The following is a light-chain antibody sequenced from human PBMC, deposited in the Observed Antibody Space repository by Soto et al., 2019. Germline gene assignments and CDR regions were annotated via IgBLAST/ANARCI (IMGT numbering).Light chain of an antibody. CDR2: DAS. Sequence: DIQMTQSPSTLSASVGDRVTITCRASQSIGSSLAWYQQKPGKGPKRLIYDASTLESGVPSRFSGSGFGTEFALTISSLQPDDFAIFYCQQYNSYGTFGQGTKLEIK. J-gene: IGKJ2*01. CDR1: QSIGSS. CDR3: QQYNSYGT. V-gene: IGKV1-5*01.